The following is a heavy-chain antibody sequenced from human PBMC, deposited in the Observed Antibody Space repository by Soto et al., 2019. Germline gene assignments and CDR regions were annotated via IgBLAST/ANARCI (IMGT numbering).Heavy chain of an antibody. D-gene: IGHD1-1*01. Sequence: QVQLQESGPGLVKPSQTLSLTCTVSGGSISSGGYFWSWIRQPPGKGLEWIGNIFYSGTTYYNPSLXSXIPISVDTSKNQFSLKLSSVTAAATAVYFCARGVLYWGQGTLVTVSS. CDR2: IFYSGTT. V-gene: IGHV4-31*03. CDR3: ARGVLY. CDR1: GGSISSGGYF. J-gene: IGHJ4*02.